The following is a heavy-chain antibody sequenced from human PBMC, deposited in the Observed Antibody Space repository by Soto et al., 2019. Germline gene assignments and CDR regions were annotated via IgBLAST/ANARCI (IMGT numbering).Heavy chain of an antibody. CDR1: GGSFSGYY. J-gene: IGHJ5*02. D-gene: IGHD6-13*01. Sequence: SETLSLTCAVYGGSFSGYYWSWIRQPPGKGLEWIGEINHSGSTNYNPSLKSRVTISVDTSKNQFSLKLSSVTAADTAVYYCVRAGIAAAGTRYWFDPWGKGTLVTVSS. V-gene: IGHV4-34*01. CDR3: VRAGIAAAGTRYWFDP. CDR2: INHSGST.